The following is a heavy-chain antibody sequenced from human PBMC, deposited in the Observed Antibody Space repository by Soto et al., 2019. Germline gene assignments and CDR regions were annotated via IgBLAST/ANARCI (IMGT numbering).Heavy chain of an antibody. CDR1: GFTFSAYT. J-gene: IGHJ6*02. CDR3: VRETGYGMDV. Sequence: GGSRRRSCAASGFTFSAYTINWVRQAPGKGPEWLSYISGTTSTINYAHSVGGRFTVSRDNAENSVYLQMNSLRDDDTAVYHCVRETGYGMDVWGQGTTVTVSS. V-gene: IGHV3-48*02. CDR2: ISGTTSTI.